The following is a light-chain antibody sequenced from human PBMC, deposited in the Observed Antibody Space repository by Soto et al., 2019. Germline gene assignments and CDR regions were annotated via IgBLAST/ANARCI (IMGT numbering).Light chain of an antibody. CDR2: WAS. V-gene: IGKV4-1*01. CDR1: QSVLFSPNNKNY. Sequence: DIVMTQSPDSLAVSLGERATINCKSSQSVLFSPNNKNYLAWYKQKPEQPPKLLIHWASIRESGVPDRFSGSGSGADFTLTISSLQVEDVAFYYCQQYYTAPFTFGGGTKV. J-gene: IGKJ4*01. CDR3: QQYYTAPFT.